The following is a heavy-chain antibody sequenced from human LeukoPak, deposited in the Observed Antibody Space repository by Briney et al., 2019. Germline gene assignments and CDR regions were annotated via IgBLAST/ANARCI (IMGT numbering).Heavy chain of an antibody. J-gene: IGHJ5*02. V-gene: IGHV3-33*01. D-gene: IGHD4-17*01. CDR2: IWYDGSNK. Sequence: GRSLRLSCAAPGIPLSSFGMHWLRQAPGKGLEWVAFIWYDGSNKYYADSVKGRFTISRDNSKNTLYLQMNSLTAEDTAVYYCARDGTVTAGPFDPWGGGTLVTVSS. CDR3: ARDGTVTAGPFDP. CDR1: GIPLSSFG.